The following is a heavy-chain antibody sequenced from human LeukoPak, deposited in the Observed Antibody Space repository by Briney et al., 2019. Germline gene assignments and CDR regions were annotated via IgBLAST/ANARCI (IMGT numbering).Heavy chain of an antibody. J-gene: IGHJ4*02. V-gene: IGHV3-48*01. CDR3: AKMMLSSSDAHFDY. CDR1: GFTFSSYS. Sequence: GGSLRLSCAASGFTFSSYSMNWVRQAPGKGLEWVSYISSSSSTIYYADSVKGRFTISRDNSKNTLYLQMNSLRAEDTAVYYCAKMMLSSSDAHFDYWGQGTLVTVSS. D-gene: IGHD6-6*01. CDR2: ISSSSSTI.